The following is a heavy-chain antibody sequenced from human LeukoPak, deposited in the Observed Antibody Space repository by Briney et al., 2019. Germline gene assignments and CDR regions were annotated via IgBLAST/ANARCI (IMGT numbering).Heavy chain of an antibody. Sequence: GGSLRLSCAASGFTFSDYYMSWIRQAPGKGLEWVSYISSSGSTTYYADSVKGRFTISRDNAKNSLYLQMNSLRAEDTAVYYCAGDQSRWLVFDYWGQGTLVTVSS. CDR1: GFTFSDYY. D-gene: IGHD6-19*01. J-gene: IGHJ4*02. V-gene: IGHV3-11*01. CDR3: AGDQSRWLVFDY. CDR2: ISSSGSTT.